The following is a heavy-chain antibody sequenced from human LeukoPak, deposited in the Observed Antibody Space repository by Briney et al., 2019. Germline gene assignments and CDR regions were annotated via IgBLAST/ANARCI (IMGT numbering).Heavy chain of an antibody. CDR1: GFTFSSYG. CDR2: IWYDGSNK. Sequence: GGPLRLSCAASGFTFSSYGMHWVRQAPGKGLEWVAVIWYDGSNKYYADSVKGRFTISRDNSKNTLYPQMNSLRAEDTAVYCCARGLKTYYYGSGSYFPSYFDYWGQGTLVTVSS. CDR3: ARGLKTYYYGSGSYFPSYFDY. J-gene: IGHJ4*02. D-gene: IGHD3-10*01. V-gene: IGHV3-33*01.